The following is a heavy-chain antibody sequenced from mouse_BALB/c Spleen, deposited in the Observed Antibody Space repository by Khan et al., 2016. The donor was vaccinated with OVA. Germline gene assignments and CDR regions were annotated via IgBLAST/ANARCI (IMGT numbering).Heavy chain of an antibody. V-gene: IGHV5-17*02. Sequence: EVKLVESGGGLVQPGGSRKLSCAASGFTFSSFGLHWVRQTPEKGLEWVAYISSGSRTIYYADTLKGRFTISRDNPKNTLFLQMASLRSEDTAMYYCAREDYGHWYFDVWGAGTMVTVSS. CDR2: ISSGSRTI. J-gene: IGHJ1*01. CDR3: AREDYGHWYFDV. CDR1: GFTFSSFG. D-gene: IGHD1-1*02.